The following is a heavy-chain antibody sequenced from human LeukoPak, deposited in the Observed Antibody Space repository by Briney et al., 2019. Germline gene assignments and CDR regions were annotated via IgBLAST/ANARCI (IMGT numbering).Heavy chain of an antibody. J-gene: IGHJ6*03. CDR1: GGSFSGYY. Sequence: PSETLSLTCAVYGGSFSGYYWSWIRQPPGKGLEWIGEIKHSGSTNYNPSLKSRVTISVDTSKNQFSLKLSSVTAADTAVYYCARGYDFWSGYYKGYYYMDVWGKGTTVTVSS. D-gene: IGHD3-3*01. CDR3: ARGYDFWSGYYKGYYYMDV. V-gene: IGHV4-34*01. CDR2: IKHSGST.